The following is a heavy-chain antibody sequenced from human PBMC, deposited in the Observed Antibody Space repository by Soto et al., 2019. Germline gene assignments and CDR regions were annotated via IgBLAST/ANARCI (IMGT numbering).Heavy chain of an antibody. Sequence: QLHLVQSGAVVKKPGASVTVSCSASGYPVTAYYMHWVRQAPGRGLEWMGGINPATGAAKYTQTFQGRVTMARDTATSTGFKEPSGLTSEDTAVFYWARGGGVGVAGSAAFDMWGQGTLVTVSS. CDR2: INPATGAA. D-gene: IGHD3-3*01. CDR1: GYPVTAYY. CDR3: ARGGGVGVAGSAAFDM. V-gene: IGHV1-2*02. J-gene: IGHJ3*02.